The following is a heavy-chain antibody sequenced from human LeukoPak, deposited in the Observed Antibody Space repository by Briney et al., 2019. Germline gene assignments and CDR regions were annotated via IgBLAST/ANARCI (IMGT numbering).Heavy chain of an antibody. CDR3: ARTIRAGGSAFDI. CDR2: IYSGDST. D-gene: IGHD3-16*01. CDR1: GFIVSGNY. Sequence: GGSLRLSCAASGFIVSGNYMSWVRQAPGKGLEWVSVIYSGDSTYYADSVKGRFTISRDNSKNTLYLQMNSLRVEDTAVYYCARTIRAGGSAFDIWGQGTMVTVSS. J-gene: IGHJ3*02. V-gene: IGHV3-53*01.